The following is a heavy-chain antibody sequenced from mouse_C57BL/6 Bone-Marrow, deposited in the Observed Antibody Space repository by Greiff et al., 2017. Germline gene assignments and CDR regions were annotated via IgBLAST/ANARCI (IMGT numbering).Heavy chain of an antibody. J-gene: IGHJ2*01. CDR3: AREGYYYGSTGFDY. V-gene: IGHV1-69*01. CDR1: GYTFTSYW. Sequence: QVQLQQPGAELVMPGASVKLSCKASGYTFTSYWMHWVKQRPGQGLEWIGEIGPSDSYTNYNQKFKGKSTLAVDNSTITAYMQLSILTSEDSAVYYCAREGYYYGSTGFDYWGQGTTLTVSS. D-gene: IGHD1-1*01. CDR2: IGPSDSYT.